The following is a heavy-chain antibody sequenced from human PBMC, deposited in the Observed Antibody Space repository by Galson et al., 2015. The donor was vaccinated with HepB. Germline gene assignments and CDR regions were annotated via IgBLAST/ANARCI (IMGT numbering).Heavy chain of an antibody. CDR3: AREFRWELLLRAFDI. J-gene: IGHJ3*02. CDR1: GGTFSSYA. Sequence: SVKVSCKASGGTFSSYAISWVRQAPGQGLEWMGGIIPIFGTANYAQKFQGRVTITADESTSTAYMELSSLRSEDTAVDYCAREFRWELLLRAFDIWGQGTMVTVSS. CDR2: IIPIFGTA. D-gene: IGHD1-26*01. V-gene: IGHV1-69*13.